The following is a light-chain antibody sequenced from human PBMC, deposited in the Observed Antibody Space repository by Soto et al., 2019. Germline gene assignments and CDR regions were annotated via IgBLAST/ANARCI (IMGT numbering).Light chain of an antibody. CDR2: DAS. J-gene: IGKJ3*01. CDR3: QQYEDLPLS. V-gene: IGKV1-33*01. CDR1: QDISNY. Sequence: DIQMTQSPSSLSASVGDRVTITCQASQDISNYLNWYQHKPGKPPKLLIYDASNLETGVPSRFSGSGSGTDFTFTISSLQTEDVATYYCQQYEDLPLSFVPGTKVDF.